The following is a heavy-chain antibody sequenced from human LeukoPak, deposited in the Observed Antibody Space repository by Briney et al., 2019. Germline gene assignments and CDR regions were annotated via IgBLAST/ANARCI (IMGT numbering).Heavy chain of an antibody. CDR2: ISSSSSYI. V-gene: IGHV3-21*04. CDR1: GFTFSSYT. Sequence: GGSLRLSCVASGFTFSSYTMNWVRQAPGKGLEWVSSISSSSSYIYYADSVKGRFTISRDNAKNSLYLQMNSLRAEDTAVYYCAKDPMTTVTTVDSDWGQGTLVTVSS. CDR3: AKDPMTTVTTVDSD. D-gene: IGHD4-17*01. J-gene: IGHJ4*02.